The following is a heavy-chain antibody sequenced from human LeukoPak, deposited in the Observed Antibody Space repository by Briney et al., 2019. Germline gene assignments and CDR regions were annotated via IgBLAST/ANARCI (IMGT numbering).Heavy chain of an antibody. V-gene: IGHV3-23*01. CDR3: AKDGYNYDSSGHFDY. J-gene: IGHJ4*02. CDR1: GFTFSLFA. D-gene: IGHD3-22*01. CDR2: ISGSGGAT. Sequence: GGSLRLSCAASGFTFSLFAMHWVRQAPGKGLEWVSAISGSGGATYHADADSVKGRFTISRDNSKKALYLQINNLRAEDTAVYYCAKDGYNYDSSGHFDYWGQGTLVTVSS.